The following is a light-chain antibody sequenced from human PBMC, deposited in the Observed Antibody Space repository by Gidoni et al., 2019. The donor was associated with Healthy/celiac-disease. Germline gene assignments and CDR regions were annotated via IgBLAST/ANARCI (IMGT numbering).Light chain of an antibody. CDR3: QQRSNWPPWT. CDR2: DAS. J-gene: IGKJ1*01. CDR1: QSVSSY. V-gene: IGKV3-11*01. Sequence: ELVLTQSPATLSLSPGERATLSCRASQSVSSYLAWYQQKPGQAPRLLIYDASNRATGIPARFSGSGSGTDFTLTISRLEPEDFAVYYCQQRSNWPPWTFGQGTKVEIK.